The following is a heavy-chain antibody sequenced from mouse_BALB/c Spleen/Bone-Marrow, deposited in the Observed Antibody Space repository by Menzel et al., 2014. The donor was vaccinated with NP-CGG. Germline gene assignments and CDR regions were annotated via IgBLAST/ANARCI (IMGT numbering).Heavy chain of an antibody. D-gene: IGHD2-2*01. CDR3: ARGYDGFAY. J-gene: IGHJ3*01. CDR1: GFNIKDTY. V-gene: IGHV14-3*02. CDR2: IDPANGNT. Sequence: EVKLQESGAELVKPGASVKLSCTASGFNIKDTYMHWVKRRPEQGLEWIGRIDPANGNTKYDPKFQGKATITADTSSNTAYLQLSSLTSEDTAVYYCARGYDGFAYWGQGTLVTVSA.